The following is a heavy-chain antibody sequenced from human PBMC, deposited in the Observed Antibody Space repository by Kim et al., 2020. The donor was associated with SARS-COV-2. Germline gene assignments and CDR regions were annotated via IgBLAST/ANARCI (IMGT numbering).Heavy chain of an antibody. CDR1: GDSFSGSYY. Sequence: SVTLSLTCTISGDSFSGSYYWSWVRQPPGKGLEWIGDIYNLGSTNYNPSLESRVTILGDMSKNRFSLKLSSVTPADTAVYYCARRGFVDYWYFDLWGRG. J-gene: IGHJ2*01. CDR2: IYNLGST. D-gene: IGHD2-21*01. V-gene: IGHV4-59*01. CDR3: ARRGFVDYWYFDL.